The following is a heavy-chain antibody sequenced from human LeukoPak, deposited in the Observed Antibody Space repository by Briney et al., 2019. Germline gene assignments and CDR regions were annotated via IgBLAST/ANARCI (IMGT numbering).Heavy chain of an antibody. D-gene: IGHD3-10*01. CDR3: ARRRRRGVTIKSSRPFDY. CDR2: INHSGST. V-gene: IGHV4-34*01. CDR1: GGSFSGYY. Sequence: SETLSLTCAVYGGSFSGYYWSWIRQPPGKGLEWIGEINHSGSTNYNPSLKSRVTISVDTSKNQFSLKLSSVTAADTAVYYCARRRRRGVTIKSSRPFDYWGQGTLVTVSS. J-gene: IGHJ4*02.